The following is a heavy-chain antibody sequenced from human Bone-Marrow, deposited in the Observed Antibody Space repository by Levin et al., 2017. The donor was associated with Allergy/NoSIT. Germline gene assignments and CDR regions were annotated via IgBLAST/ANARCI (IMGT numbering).Heavy chain of an antibody. CDR3: ARHGWKVGPCDY. J-gene: IGHJ4*02. CDR2: IYYSGST. CDR1: GGSIRSYY. Sequence: SETLSLTCTVSGGSIRSYYWSWIRQPPGKGLEWIGFIYYSGSTNYIPSLKSRVTISVDTSKNQFSLKLSTVTAADTAMYYCARHGWKVGPCDYWGQGTLVTVSS. D-gene: IGHD1-26*01. V-gene: IGHV4-59*08.